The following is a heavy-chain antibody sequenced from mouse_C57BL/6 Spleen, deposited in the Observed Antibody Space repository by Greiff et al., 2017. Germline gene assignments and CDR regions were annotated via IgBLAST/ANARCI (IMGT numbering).Heavy chain of an antibody. J-gene: IGHJ4*01. D-gene: IGHD1-1*01. CDR1: GYTFTDYN. V-gene: IGHV1-22*01. CDR3: TRGGSSPYYAMDY. CDR2: INPNNGGT. Sequence: EVKLVESGPELVKPGASVKMSCKASGYTFTDYNMHWVKQTHGKSLEWIGSINPNNGGTSYNQKFKGKATLTVNKSSSTAYMELRSLTSEDSAVYYCTRGGSSPYYAMDYWGQGTSVTVSS.